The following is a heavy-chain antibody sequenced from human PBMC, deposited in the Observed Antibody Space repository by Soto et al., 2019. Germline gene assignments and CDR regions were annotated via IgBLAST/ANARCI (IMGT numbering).Heavy chain of an antibody. V-gene: IGHV1-18*01. Sequence: ASVKVSCKASGYTFTSYGISWVRQAPGQGLEWMGWISAYNGNTNYAQKLQGRVTMTTDTSTSTAYMELRSLRSDDTAVYYCARVHGIAARTVYRYYYMDVWGKGTTVTVSS. CDR1: GYTFTSYG. D-gene: IGHD6-6*01. J-gene: IGHJ6*03. CDR3: ARVHGIAARTVYRYYYMDV. CDR2: ISAYNGNT.